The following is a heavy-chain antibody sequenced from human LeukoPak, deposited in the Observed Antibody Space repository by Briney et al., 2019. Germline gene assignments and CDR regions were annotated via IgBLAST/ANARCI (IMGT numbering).Heavy chain of an antibody. Sequence: GGSLRLSCAASGFSSSSYYMSWVRQAPGKGLEWVSVIYSGGSTYYADSVKGRFTISRDNSKNTLYLQMNSLRAEDTAVYYCARHSSSWYFAFDIWGQGTMVTVSS. D-gene: IGHD6-13*01. CDR3: ARHSSSWYFAFDI. V-gene: IGHV3-53*01. CDR1: GFSSSSYY. CDR2: IYSGGST. J-gene: IGHJ3*02.